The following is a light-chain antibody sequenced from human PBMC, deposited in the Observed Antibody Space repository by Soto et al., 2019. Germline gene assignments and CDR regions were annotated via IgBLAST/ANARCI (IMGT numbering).Light chain of an antibody. J-gene: IGLJ1*01. CDR1: SSDVGGYNS. V-gene: IGLV2-14*01. CDR2: DVS. Sequence: QSALTQPASVSGSPGQSITISCTGTSSDVGGYNSVSWYQQHPGKVPKIMIYDVSIRPSGVPDRFSGSKSGNTASLTISGLQAEDEADYNCNSYTSIPALVFGTGTKLTVL. CDR3: NSYTSIPALV.